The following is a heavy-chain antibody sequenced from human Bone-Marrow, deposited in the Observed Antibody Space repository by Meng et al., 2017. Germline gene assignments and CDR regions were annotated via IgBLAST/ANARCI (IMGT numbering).Heavy chain of an antibody. CDR1: GFTFSSYA. J-gene: IGHJ4*02. V-gene: IGHV3-23*01. CDR2: ISGSGGST. D-gene: IGHD3-10*01. CDR3: AKDGLLLWFGEVDY. Sequence: LSLTCAASGFTFSSYAMSWVRQAPGKGLEWVSAISGSGGSTYYADSVKGRFTISRDNSKNTLYLQMNSLRAEDTAVYYCAKDGLLLWFGEVDYWGQGTLVTVSS.